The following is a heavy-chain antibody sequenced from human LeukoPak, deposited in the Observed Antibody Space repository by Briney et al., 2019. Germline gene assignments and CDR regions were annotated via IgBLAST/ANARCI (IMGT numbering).Heavy chain of an antibody. Sequence: ASVKVSCKASGYTFTGYYMHWERQAPGQGLEWMGWINPNTGDTNSAQKFQGRVTMTRDTSISTVYMELSRLTSDDTAVYFCARDGGLDYWGQGTLVTVSS. CDR1: GYTFTGYY. D-gene: IGHD3-16*01. J-gene: IGHJ4*02. V-gene: IGHV1-2*02. CDR3: ARDGGLDY. CDR2: INPNTGDT.